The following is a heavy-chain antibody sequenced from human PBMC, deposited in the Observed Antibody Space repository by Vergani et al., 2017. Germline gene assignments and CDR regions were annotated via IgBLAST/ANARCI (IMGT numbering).Heavy chain of an antibody. J-gene: IGHJ4*02. D-gene: IGHD3-10*01. Sequence: EVHLLESGGGQVEAGGSVRLSCAASGFTFSACPMTWVRQAPGKGLEWVSGISGSGVSAYYTDSVKGRFTISRDNSKNMLFLQMNNLRTEDTAIYYCAKQYFVSGNYLFDYGGQGTLVTVSS. V-gene: IGHV3-23*01. CDR3: AKQYFVSGNYLFDY. CDR2: ISGSGVSA. CDR1: GFTFSACP.